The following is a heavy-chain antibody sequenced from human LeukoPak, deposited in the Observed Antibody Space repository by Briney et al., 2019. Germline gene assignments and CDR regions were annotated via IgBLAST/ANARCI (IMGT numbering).Heavy chain of an antibody. V-gene: IGHV1-24*01. D-gene: IGHD3-10*01. Sequence: GASVKVSCKVSGYTLTELSMHWVRQAPGKGLEWMGGFDPEDGETIYAQQFQGRVTMTEDTSTDTAYMELSSLRSEDTAVYFCTTNTRGPFLWFGPGSNWGQGTLVTVSS. CDR1: GYTLTELS. CDR2: FDPEDGET. J-gene: IGHJ4*02. CDR3: TTNTRGPFLWFGPGSN.